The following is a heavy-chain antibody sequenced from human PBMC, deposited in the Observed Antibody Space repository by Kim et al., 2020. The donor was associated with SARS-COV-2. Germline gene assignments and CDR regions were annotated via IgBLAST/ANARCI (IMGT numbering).Heavy chain of an antibody. CDR1: GFTFTGHA. CDR3: MKGGWGWIWDH. CDR2: IDGSDGTT. J-gene: IGHJ4*02. V-gene: IGHV3-23*01. D-gene: IGHD2-21*01. Sequence: GGSLRLSCTTSGFTFTGHAMSWVRQAPGKGLEWVSSIDGSDGTTYYVDSVRGRFTISRDDSKNTRYLQMSALRGDDTAFYYCMKGGWGWIWDHWGQGTLVTVSS.